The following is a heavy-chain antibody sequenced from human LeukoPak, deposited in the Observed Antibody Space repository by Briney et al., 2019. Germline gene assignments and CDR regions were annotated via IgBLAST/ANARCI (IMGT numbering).Heavy chain of an antibody. D-gene: IGHD2-2*02. Sequence: SETLSLPCTVSGGSISSGSYYWSWIRQHPGKGLEWIGYIYYSGSTYYNPSLKSRVTISVDTSKNQFSLKLSSVTAADTAVYYCARRVVVVPAAINWFDPWGQGTLVTVSS. CDR2: IYYSGST. CDR3: ARRVVVVPAAINWFDP. V-gene: IGHV4-31*03. CDR1: GGSISSGSYY. J-gene: IGHJ5*02.